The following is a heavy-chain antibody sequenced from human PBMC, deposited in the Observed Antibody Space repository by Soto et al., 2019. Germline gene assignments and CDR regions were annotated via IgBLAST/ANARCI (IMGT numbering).Heavy chain of an antibody. D-gene: IGHD1-1*01. CDR3: ARRTTGTDYYYYYMDV. Sequence: GESLKISCKGSGYSFTSYWIGWVRQMPGKGLEWMGIIYPGDSDTRYSPSFQGQVTISADKSISTAYLQWSSLKASDTAMYYCARRTTGTDYYYYYMDVWGKGTTVTVSS. J-gene: IGHJ6*03. CDR2: IYPGDSDT. V-gene: IGHV5-51*01. CDR1: GYSFTSYW.